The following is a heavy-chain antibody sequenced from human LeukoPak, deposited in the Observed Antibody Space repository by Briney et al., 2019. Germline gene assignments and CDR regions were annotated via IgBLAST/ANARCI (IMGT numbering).Heavy chain of an antibody. CDR2: ISSSSSYI. Sequence: PGGSLRLSCAASGFTFSSYSMNWVRQAPGKGLGWVSSISSSSSYIYYADSVKGRFTISRDNAKNSLYLQMNSLRAEDTAVYYCATPRWTPGHYYYYMDVWGKGTTVTVSS. V-gene: IGHV3-21*01. CDR1: GFTFSSYS. J-gene: IGHJ6*03. CDR3: ATPRWTPGHYYYYMDV. D-gene: IGHD2-15*01.